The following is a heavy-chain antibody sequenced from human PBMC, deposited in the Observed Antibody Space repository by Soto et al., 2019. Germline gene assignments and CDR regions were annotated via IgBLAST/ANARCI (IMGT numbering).Heavy chain of an antibody. Sequence: GGSLRLSCAASGFTFSSYAMSWVRQAPGKGLEWVSAISGSGGSTYYADSVKGRFTISRDNSKNTLYLQMNSLRAEDTAVDYCAKDLGGERGYYDSSGSWPDAFDIWGQGTMGTVLF. D-gene: IGHD3-22*01. CDR1: GFTFSSYA. CDR2: ISGSGGST. J-gene: IGHJ3*02. CDR3: AKDLGGERGYYDSSGSWPDAFDI. V-gene: IGHV3-23*01.